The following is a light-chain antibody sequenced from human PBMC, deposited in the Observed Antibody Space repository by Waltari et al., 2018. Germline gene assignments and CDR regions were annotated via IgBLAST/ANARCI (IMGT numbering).Light chain of an antibody. CDR2: KAS. J-gene: IGKJ4*01. V-gene: IGKV1-16*01. CDR1: QDISNN. Sequence: DIQMTQSPSSLSESVGDRVTITCQASQDISNNVAWYQQKPGKVSKLLIYKASTLHSGVPSRFSGSGSGTHFALTISSLQPDDFATYFCQHGYGAPPTFGGGTKVEI. CDR3: QHGYGAPPT.